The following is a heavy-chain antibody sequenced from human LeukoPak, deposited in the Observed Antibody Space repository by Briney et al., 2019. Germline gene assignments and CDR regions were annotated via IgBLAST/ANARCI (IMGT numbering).Heavy chain of an antibody. CDR2: MNPDGSEK. V-gene: IGHV3-7*01. J-gene: IGHJ4*02. D-gene: IGHD3-22*01. Sequence: GGSLRLSCAASGFTFSSYWMSWVRQAPGKGLEWVANMNPDGSEKYFLDSVKGRFSISRDNAKSSLYLQMNSLRADDTAVYYCARDRALYDSRRGYYYTEDDYWGQGTLVTVSS. CDR3: ARDRALYDSRRGYYYTEDDY. CDR1: GFTFSSYW.